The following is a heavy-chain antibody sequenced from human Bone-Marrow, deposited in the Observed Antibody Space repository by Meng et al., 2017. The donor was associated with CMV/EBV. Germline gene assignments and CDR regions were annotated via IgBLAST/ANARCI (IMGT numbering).Heavy chain of an antibody. CDR1: GGTFSSYA. D-gene: IGHD2-2*01. V-gene: IGHV1-69*05. CDR3: ARVESSTSCLDY. Sequence: SVKVSCKASGGTFSSYAISWVRQAPGQGLEWMGGIIPIFGTANYAQKFQGGVTITTDESTSTAYMELSSLRSEDTAVYYCARVESSTSCLDYWGQGTLVTVSS. J-gene: IGHJ4*02. CDR2: IIPIFGTA.